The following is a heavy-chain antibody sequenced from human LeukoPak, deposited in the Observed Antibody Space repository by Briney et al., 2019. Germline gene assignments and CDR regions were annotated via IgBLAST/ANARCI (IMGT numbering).Heavy chain of an antibody. Sequence: PSETLSLTCTVSGGSISSSSYYWGWIRQPPGKGLEWIGSIYYSGSTYYNPSLKSRVTISVDTSKNQFSLKLSSVTAADTAVYYCARVFGYSGYGLYDYWGQGTLVTVSS. CDR3: ARVFGYSGYGLYDY. V-gene: IGHV4-39*07. D-gene: IGHD5-12*01. CDR1: GGSISSSSYY. CDR2: IYYSGST. J-gene: IGHJ4*02.